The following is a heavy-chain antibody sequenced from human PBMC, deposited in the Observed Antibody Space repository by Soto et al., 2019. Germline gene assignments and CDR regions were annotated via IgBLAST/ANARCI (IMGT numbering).Heavy chain of an antibody. D-gene: IGHD3-3*01. CDR1: GFTFSSYA. Sequence: QVQLVESGGGVVQPGRSLRLSCAASGFTFSSYALHWVRQAPGKGLEWVAVISYDGRNKYSADSVKGRFTISRDNSKNPLYLQITSLRAEDTSVYYCARGGDFWSGSPPYYYYGMDVWGQGTTVTVSS. J-gene: IGHJ6*02. V-gene: IGHV3-30*04. CDR3: ARGGDFWSGSPPYYYYGMDV. CDR2: ISYDGRNK.